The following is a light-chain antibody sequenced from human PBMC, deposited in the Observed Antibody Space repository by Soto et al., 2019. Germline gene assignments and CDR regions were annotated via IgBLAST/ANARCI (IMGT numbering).Light chain of an antibody. CDR1: SSDIGRYNF. CDR3: SSYTSSSTLV. Sequence: QSVLAQPASMSGSPGQSITISCTGTSSDIGRYNFVSWYQHHPGKALKLIIYEATKRPSGVSNRFSGSKSGNTASLTISGLQAEDEADYYCSSYTSSSTLVFGGGTQLTVL. J-gene: IGLJ2*01. CDR2: EAT. V-gene: IGLV2-14*01.